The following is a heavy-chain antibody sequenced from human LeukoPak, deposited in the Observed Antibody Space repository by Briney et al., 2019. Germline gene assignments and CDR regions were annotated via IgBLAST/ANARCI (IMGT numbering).Heavy chain of an antibody. CDR3: ASRRLRGYYYYMDV. D-gene: IGHD4-17*01. Sequence: PGRTPTGSGAALDFTRGSDRILWVFPVHGEGPVRVSSISSSSSYIYYADSVKGRFTISRDNAKNSLYLQMNSLRAEDTAVYYCASRRLRGYYYYMDVWGKGTTVTVSS. CDR2: ISSSSSYI. J-gene: IGHJ6*03. V-gene: IGHV3-21*01. CDR1: DFTRGSDR.